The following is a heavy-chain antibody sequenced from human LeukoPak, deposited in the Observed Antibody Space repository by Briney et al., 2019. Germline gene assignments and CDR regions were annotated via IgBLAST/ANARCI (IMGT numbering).Heavy chain of an antibody. CDR3: ARVGVYCSSTSCSYDAFDI. CDR1: GGSISSYY. V-gene: IGHV4-4*07. Sequence: SETLSLTCTVSGGSISSYYWSWIRQPAGKGLEWIGRIYTSGSTNYNPSLKSRVTMSVDTSKNQFFLQLSSVTAADTAVCYCARVGVYCSSTSCSYDAFDIWGQGTMVTVSS. CDR2: IYTSGST. D-gene: IGHD2-2*01. J-gene: IGHJ3*02.